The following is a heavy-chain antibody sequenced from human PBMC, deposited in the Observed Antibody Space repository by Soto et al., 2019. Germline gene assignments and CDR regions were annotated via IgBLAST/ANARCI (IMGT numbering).Heavy chain of an antibody. J-gene: IGHJ5*02. CDR3: ARGKNWFDP. CDR1: GGSIRSGGYH. Sequence: SETSSLTCPVSGGSIRSGGYHWSWIRQHPGKGLEWIGYIYYSGSTYYNPSLKSRVTISVDTSKNQFSLKLSSVTAADTAVYYCARGKNWFDPWGQGTLVTVSS. V-gene: IGHV4-31*03. CDR2: IYYSGST.